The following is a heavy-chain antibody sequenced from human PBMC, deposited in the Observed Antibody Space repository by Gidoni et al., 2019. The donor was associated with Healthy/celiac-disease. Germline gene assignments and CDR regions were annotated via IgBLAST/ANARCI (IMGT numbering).Heavy chain of an antibody. J-gene: IGHJ4*02. D-gene: IGHD3-22*01. V-gene: IGHV3-23*01. Sequence: EVQLLESGGGLVQPGGSLRLYCAASGFTFSSYAMSWVRQAPGKGLEWVSAISGSCGSTYYADSVKGRFTISRDNSKNTLYLQMNSLRAEDTAVYYCAKDPRQLYYYDSSGYYSDLDYWGQGTLVTVSS. CDR2: ISGSCGST. CDR1: GFTFSSYA. CDR3: AKDPRQLYYYDSSGYYSDLDY.